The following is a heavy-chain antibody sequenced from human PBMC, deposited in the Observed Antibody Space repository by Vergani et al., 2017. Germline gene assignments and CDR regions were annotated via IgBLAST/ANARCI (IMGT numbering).Heavy chain of an antibody. Sequence: EVQLVESGGGLVQPGRSLRLSCAASGFTFSNSAVSWVRQAPGRGLAWVSSISGPGLSTYYADSVKGRFSISRDNSKNTVFLQMHSLRAEDTAIYYCVKEKIDLGSYFFDSWGHAILVTVSS. D-gene: IGHD2/OR15-2a*01. V-gene: IGHV3-23*04. CDR3: VKEKIDLGSYFFDS. CDR2: ISGPGLST. CDR1: GFTFSNSA. J-gene: IGHJ4*01.